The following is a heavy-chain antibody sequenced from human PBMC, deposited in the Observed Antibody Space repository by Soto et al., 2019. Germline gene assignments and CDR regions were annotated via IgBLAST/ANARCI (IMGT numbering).Heavy chain of an antibody. V-gene: IGHV3-23*01. J-gene: IGHJ6*02. Sequence: EVQLLESGGGLVQPGGSLRLSCAASGFTFSSYAMSWVRQAPGKGLESVSAISGSGGSTYYADSVKGRFTISRDNSKNTLYLQMNSLRAEDTAVYYCAKDRRRGFGSAYYYGMDVWGQGTTVTVSS. D-gene: IGHD2-15*01. CDR1: GFTFSSYA. CDR2: ISGSGGST. CDR3: AKDRRRGFGSAYYYGMDV.